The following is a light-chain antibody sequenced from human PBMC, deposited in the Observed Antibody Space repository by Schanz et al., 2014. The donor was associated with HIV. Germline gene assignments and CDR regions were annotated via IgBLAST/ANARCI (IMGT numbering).Light chain of an antibody. Sequence: DIQMTQSPASLSASVGDRVTFTCRASQGISNYLAWFQQKPRQVPKLLIYSASTLQSGVPSRFSGSGSGTNFSLTISSLQPEDVATYYCQKYNSAPWTFGQGTKVEI. J-gene: IGKJ1*01. CDR1: QGISNY. CDR2: SAS. V-gene: IGKV1-27*01. CDR3: QKYNSAPWT.